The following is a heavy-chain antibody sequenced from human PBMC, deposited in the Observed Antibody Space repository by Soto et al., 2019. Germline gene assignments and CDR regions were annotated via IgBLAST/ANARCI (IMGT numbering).Heavy chain of an antibody. CDR3: ARGPSQLRYYYGMDG. CDR1: GGSFSGYY. D-gene: IGHD2-2*01. CDR2: INHSGST. J-gene: IGHJ6*02. Sequence: PSETLSLTCAVYGGSFSGYYWSWIRQPPGKGLEWIGEINHSGSTNYNPSLKSRVTISVDTSKNQFSLKLSSVTAADTAVYYCARGPSQLRYYYGMDGWGQGTTVTVSS. V-gene: IGHV4-34*01.